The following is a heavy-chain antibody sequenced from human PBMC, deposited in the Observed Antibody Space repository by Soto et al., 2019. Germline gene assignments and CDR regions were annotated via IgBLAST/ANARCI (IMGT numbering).Heavy chain of an antibody. CDR2: MNPNSGNT. CDR3: AKVRFGELRELNWLDP. D-gene: IGHD3-10*01. J-gene: IGHJ5*02. V-gene: IGHV1-8*01. CDR1: GYTFTSYD. Sequence: ASVKVSCKASGYTFTSYDINWVRQATGQGLEWMGWMNPNSGNTGYAQKFQGRVTMTRNTSISTAYMELSSLRSEGTAMYYCAKVRFGELRELNWLDPWGQGTLVTVSS.